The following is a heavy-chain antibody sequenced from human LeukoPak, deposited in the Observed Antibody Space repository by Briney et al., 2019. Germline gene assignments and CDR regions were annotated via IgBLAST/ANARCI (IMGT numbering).Heavy chain of an antibody. CDR3: AKRRDGYSSH. J-gene: IGHJ4*02. D-gene: IGHD5-24*01. CDR2: ISGSGGNT. V-gene: IGHV3-23*01. Sequence: GGSLRLSCAASGFTFSNYAMTWVRQAPGKGLEWVSSISGSGGNTYYADSVKGRFTISRDNSKNTLYLQMNSLRAEDTAVYYCAKRRDGYSSHWGQGTLVSVSS. CDR1: GFTFSNYA.